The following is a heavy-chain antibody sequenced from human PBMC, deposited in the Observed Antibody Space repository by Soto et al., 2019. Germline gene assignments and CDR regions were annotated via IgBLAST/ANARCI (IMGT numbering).Heavy chain of an antibody. D-gene: IGHD3-22*01. CDR2: ISYDGSNK. Sequence: GGSLRLSCAASGFTFSSYGMHWVRQAPGKGLEWVAVISYDGSNKYYADSVKGRFTISRDNSKNTLYLQMNSLRAEDTAVYYCAKAPQAMIVVVGFDYWGQGTLVTVSS. CDR1: GFTFSSYG. J-gene: IGHJ4*02. CDR3: AKAPQAMIVVVGFDY. V-gene: IGHV3-30*18.